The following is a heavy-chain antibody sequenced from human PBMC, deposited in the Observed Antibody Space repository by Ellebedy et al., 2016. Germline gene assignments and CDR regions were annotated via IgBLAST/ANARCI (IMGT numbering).Heavy chain of an antibody. J-gene: IGHJ4*02. CDR2: VSGSGGST. CDR3: AKELGAVDLPYFFDY. CDR1: GFTFNNYA. V-gene: IGHV3-23*01. D-gene: IGHD6-19*01. Sequence: GESLKISCAASGFTFNNYAMTWVRQPPGKGLEWVSAVSGSGGSTYYADSVKGRFTISRDNSKNTLYLQMNSRRAEDTAVYYCAKELGAVDLPYFFDYWGQGTLVTVSS.